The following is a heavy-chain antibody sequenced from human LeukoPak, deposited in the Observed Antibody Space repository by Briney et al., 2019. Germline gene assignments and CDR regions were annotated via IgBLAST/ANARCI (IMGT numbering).Heavy chain of an antibody. V-gene: IGHV4-38-2*01. CDR1: GYSNSSGYY. CDR2: IYHSGST. J-gene: IGHJ4*02. D-gene: IGHD6-13*01. Sequence: PSETLSLXCAVSGYSNSSGYYWGWILQPPGKGLAWIGSIYHSGSTYYNPSLKSRVTISVDTSKNQFSLKLSSVTAADTAVHYCATRNLYSSSLDCWGQGTLVTVSS. CDR3: ATRNLYSSSLDC.